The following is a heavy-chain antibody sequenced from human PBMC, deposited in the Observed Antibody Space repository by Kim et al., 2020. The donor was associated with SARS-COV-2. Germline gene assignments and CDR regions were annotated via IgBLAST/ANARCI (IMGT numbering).Heavy chain of an antibody. V-gene: IGHV4-59*02. J-gene: IGHJ4*02. CDR2: IYYSGST. Sequence: SETLSLTCSVSGGSVTSYYWSWIRQPPGKGLEWIGYIYYSGSTNYNPSLRSRVTISVDTSKNQFSLKLRSVTAADTAQYDCAGLQYSSPPVRVDCWGQGTLXTFAS. CDR1: GGSVTSYY. D-gene: IGHD6-6*01. CDR3: AGLQYSSPPVRVDC.